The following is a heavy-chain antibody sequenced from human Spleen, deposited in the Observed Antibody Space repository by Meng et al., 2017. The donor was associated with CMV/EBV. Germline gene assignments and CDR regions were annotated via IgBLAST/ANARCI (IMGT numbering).Heavy chain of an antibody. CDR2: INHSGST. J-gene: IGHJ5*02. CDR3: ASCERGQQLVTPFDP. CDR1: GGSFSGYY. V-gene: IGHV4-34*01. D-gene: IGHD6-13*01. Sequence: VQLQQWGAGLLEASGTLSLSCAVYGGSFSGYYWSWIRQPPGKGLEWIGEINHSGSTNYNPSLKSRVTISVDTSKNQFSLKLSSVTAADTAVYYCASCERGQQLVTPFDPWGQGTLVTVSS.